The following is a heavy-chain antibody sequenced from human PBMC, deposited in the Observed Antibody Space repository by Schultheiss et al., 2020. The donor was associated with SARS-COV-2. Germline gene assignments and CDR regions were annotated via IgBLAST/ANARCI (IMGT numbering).Heavy chain of an antibody. CDR1: GFTFSSYG. Sequence: GGSLRLSCAASGFTFSSYGMHWVRQAPGKGLEWVAVISYDGSNKYYADSVKGRFTISRDNAKNTLYLQMNSLRAEDTAVYYCARCRGRHFEYWGQGTLVTVSS. CDR2: ISYDGSNK. CDR3: ARCRGRHFEY. V-gene: IGHV3-30*03. J-gene: IGHJ4*02. D-gene: IGHD2-15*01.